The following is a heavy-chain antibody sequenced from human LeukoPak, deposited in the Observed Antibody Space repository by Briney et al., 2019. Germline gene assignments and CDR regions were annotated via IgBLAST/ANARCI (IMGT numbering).Heavy chain of an antibody. CDR3: AVGVRGSGSYQIWGHAFDI. V-gene: IGHV1-46*02. D-gene: IGHD3-10*01. CDR2: INPSGSST. J-gene: IGHJ3*02. CDR1: GYTFKSYT. Sequence: ASVKVSCKASGYTFKSYTITWVRQAPGQGLEWMGLINPSGSSTLYAQKFQGRVTITADESTSTAYMELSSLRSEDTAVYYCAVGVRGSGSYQIWGHAFDIWGQGTMVTVSS.